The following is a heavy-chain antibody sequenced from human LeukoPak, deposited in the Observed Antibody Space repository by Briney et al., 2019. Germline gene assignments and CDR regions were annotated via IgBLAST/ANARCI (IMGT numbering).Heavy chain of an antibody. J-gene: IGHJ6*04. CDR1: GFTFSDYY. Sequence: LVESGGGLVKPGGSLRLSCAASGFTFSDYYMSWIRQAPGKGLEWDSYISTSGGSLYYTDSVKGRFTISRDNAPNSLYLQMNSLRAEDTAVYYCARVLKGRRIVGPTLDVWGKGTTVTVSS. D-gene: IGHD1-26*01. CDR3: ARVLKGRRIVGPTLDV. CDR2: ISTSGGSL. V-gene: IGHV3-11*04.